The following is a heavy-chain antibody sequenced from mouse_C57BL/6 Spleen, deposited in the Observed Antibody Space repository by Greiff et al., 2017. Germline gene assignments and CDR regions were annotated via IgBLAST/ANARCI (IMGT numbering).Heavy chain of an antibody. V-gene: IGHV15-2*01. CDR3: ARRGRGYYDCYFDV. J-gene: IGHJ1*03. CDR2: ILPSIGRT. Sequence: QVQLQQSGSELRSPGSSVQLSCKDFDSEVFPLAYMSWVRQKPGHGFEWIGGILPSIGRTIYGEKFEDKATLDADTLSNTAYLDLNSLTSEDAAIYYCARRGRGYYDCYFDVWGTGTTVTVSS. D-gene: IGHD2-3*01. CDR1: DSEVFPLAY.